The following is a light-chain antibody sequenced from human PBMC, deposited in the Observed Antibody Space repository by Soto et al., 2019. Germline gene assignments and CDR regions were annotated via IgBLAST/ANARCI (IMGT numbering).Light chain of an antibody. CDR3: QQYEISPPIT. Sequence: EIVLTQYPATLSLSPGERSTLSCMAIQSVTNFYLAWYQQKTGQTPRLLIYDASSRPTGIPDRFSGSGSGTAFTLTIRSLEPEDFAMYYCQQYEISPPITFGPGTRLEIK. V-gene: IGKV3-20*01. CDR1: QSVTNFY. J-gene: IGKJ5*01. CDR2: DAS.